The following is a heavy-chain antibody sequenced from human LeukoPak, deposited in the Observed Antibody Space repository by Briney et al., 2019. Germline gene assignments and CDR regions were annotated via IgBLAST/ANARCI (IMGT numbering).Heavy chain of an antibody. CDR1: GGSISSSNW. CDR3: ARGGGDIVVVVAAIGSYYGMDV. CDR2: IYHSGST. J-gene: IGHJ6*04. D-gene: IGHD2-15*01. Sequence: PSETLSLTCAVSGGSISSSNWWSWVRQPPGKGLEWIGEIYHSGSTNYNPSLKSRATISVDKSKNPFSLKLSSVTAADTAVYYCARGGGDIVVVVAAIGSYYGMDVWGKGTTVTVSS. V-gene: IGHV4-4*02.